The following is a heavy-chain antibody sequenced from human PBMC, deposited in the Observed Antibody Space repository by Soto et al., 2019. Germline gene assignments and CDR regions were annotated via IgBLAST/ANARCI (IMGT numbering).Heavy chain of an antibody. CDR1: GGSISSYY. V-gene: IGHV4-59*01. CDR3: ARDLWGYCGADCYPLDV. Sequence: SETLSLTCTVSGGSISSYYWSSIRQPPGKGLEWIGYMYNTGSTIYNPSLKSRVTISVDTSKNQFSLKLNSVTAADTAVYYCARDLWGYCGADCYPLDVWGQGTTVTVSS. CDR2: MYNTGST. J-gene: IGHJ6*02. D-gene: IGHD2-21*02.